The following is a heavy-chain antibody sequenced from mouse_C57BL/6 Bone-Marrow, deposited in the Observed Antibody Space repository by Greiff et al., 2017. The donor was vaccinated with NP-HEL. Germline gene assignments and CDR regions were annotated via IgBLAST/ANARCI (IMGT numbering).Heavy chain of an antibody. CDR1: GYTFTEYT. CDR2: FYPGSGSI. Sequence: QVQLQQSGAELVKPGASVKLSCKASGYTFTEYTIHWVKQRSGQGLEWIGWFYPGSGSIKYNEKFKDKATLTADKSSSTVYMELSRLTSEDSAVYFGARHEENNHSSGYGGYYFDYWGQGTTLTVSS. D-gene: IGHD3-2*02. V-gene: IGHV1-62-2*01. CDR3: ARHEENNHSSGYGGYYFDY. J-gene: IGHJ2*01.